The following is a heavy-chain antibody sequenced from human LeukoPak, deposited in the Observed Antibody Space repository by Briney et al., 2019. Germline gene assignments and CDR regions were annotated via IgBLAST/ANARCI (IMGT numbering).Heavy chain of an antibody. D-gene: IGHD1-26*01. CDR2: IWYDGTND. V-gene: IGHV3-33*06. CDR1: GFTFGHFA. CDR3: AKEAIVAPDLRGWLDP. J-gene: IGHJ5*02. Sequence: PGRSLRLSCAASGFTFGHFAIHWVRQPPGKGLEWVALIWYDGTNDNYADSVRGRFTISRDNSKNTLYLQMNSLRDEDTAVYYCAKEAIVAPDLRGWLDPWGQGTLVTVSS.